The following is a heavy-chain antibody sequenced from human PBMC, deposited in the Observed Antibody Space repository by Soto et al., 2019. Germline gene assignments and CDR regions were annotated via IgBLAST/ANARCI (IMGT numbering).Heavy chain of an antibody. J-gene: IGHJ1*01. CDR1: GFSLSTGGVG. V-gene: IGHV2-5*02. Sequence: QITLKESGPTLVKPTQTLTLTCTFSGFSLSTGGVGVGWIRQPPGKALEWLALIYWDDDKRYSPSLKSRLTITKDTSKNQVVLTMTNMDPVDTATYYCAHMGSGYYLLAEYFQHWGQGTLVTVSS. D-gene: IGHD3-3*01. CDR3: AHMGSGYYLLAEYFQH. CDR2: IYWDDDK.